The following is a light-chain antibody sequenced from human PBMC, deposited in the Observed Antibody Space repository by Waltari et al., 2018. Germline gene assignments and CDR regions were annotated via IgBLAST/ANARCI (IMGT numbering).Light chain of an antibody. J-gene: IGLJ2*01. Sequence: QSALTQPASVSGSPGQSISISCTGISSDVGGFNFVSWYQQHPGKAPKLMIYDVVNRPSGVPTRFSGAKSDNAASLAISGLQAEDEAVYYCSSYTASPPHVVFGGGTKVTVL. CDR1: SSDVGGFNF. CDR3: SSYTASPPHVV. CDR2: DVV. V-gene: IGLV2-14*03.